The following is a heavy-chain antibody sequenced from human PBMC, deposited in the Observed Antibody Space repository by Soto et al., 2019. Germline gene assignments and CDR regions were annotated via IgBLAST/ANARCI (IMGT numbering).Heavy chain of an antibody. CDR3: ARDQGYCSGGSCYVAGY. V-gene: IGHV3-74*01. J-gene: IGHJ4*02. CDR1: GFTFSSYW. Sequence: EVQLVESGGGLVQPGGSLRLSCAASGFTFSSYWMHWVRQAPGKGLVWVSRINSDGSSTGYADSVMGGFTISRDNAKNTLYLQMNSLRAEGTAVYYCARDQGYCSGGSCYVAGYWGQGTLVTVSS. CDR2: INSDGSST. D-gene: IGHD2-15*01.